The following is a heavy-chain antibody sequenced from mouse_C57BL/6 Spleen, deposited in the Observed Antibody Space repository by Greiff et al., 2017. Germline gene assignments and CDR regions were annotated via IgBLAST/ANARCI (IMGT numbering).Heavy chain of an antibody. CDR3: ARMEGYDYDEGAYFDY. CDR2: IDPEDGET. J-gene: IGHJ2*01. V-gene: IGHV14-2*01. D-gene: IGHD2-4*01. CDR1: GFNIKDYY. Sequence: EVQLVESGAELVKPGASVKLSCTASGFNIKDYYMHWVKQRTEQGLEWIGRIDPEDGETKYAPKFQGKATITADTSSNTAYLQLSSLTSEDTAVYYCARMEGYDYDEGAYFDYWGQGTTLTVSS.